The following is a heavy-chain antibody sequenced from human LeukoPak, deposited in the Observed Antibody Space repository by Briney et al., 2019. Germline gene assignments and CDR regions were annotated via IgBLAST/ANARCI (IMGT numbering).Heavy chain of an antibody. CDR1: GFTFDDYA. J-gene: IGHJ4*02. CDR2: ISWNSGSI. V-gene: IGHV3-9*01. Sequence: GGSLRLSCAASGFTFDDYAMHWVRQAPGKGLEWVSGISWNSGSIGYADSVKGRFTISRDNAKNSLHLQMNSLRAEDTALYYCAKDGVDYYGSGSYYTYWGQGTLVTVSS. CDR3: AKDGVDYYGSGSYYTY. D-gene: IGHD3-10*01.